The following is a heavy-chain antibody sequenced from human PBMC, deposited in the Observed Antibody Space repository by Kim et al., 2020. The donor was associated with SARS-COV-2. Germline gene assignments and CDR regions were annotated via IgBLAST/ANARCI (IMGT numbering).Heavy chain of an antibody. D-gene: IGHD3-3*01. J-gene: IGHJ6*04. Sequence: ASVKVSCKASGYTFTSYAMHWVRQAPGQRLEWMGWINAGNGNTKYSQKFQGRVTITRDTSASTAYMELSSLRSEDTAVYYCARDPGITIFGVVLYGMDVWGEGTTVTVSS. CDR1: GYTFTSYA. CDR3: ARDPGITIFGVVLYGMDV. V-gene: IGHV1-3*01. CDR2: INAGNGNT.